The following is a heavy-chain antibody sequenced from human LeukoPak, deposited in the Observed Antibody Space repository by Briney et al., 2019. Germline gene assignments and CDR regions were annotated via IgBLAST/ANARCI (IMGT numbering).Heavy chain of an antibody. V-gene: IGHV3-23*01. J-gene: IGHJ6*02. CDR2: ISGSGDRT. Sequence: PGGSLRLSCAASGFTFNHYAMSWFRQTPGKGLEWVSAISGSGDRTYYAESVKGRFSISRDNSKNTLYLQMHSLRAEDTAVYYCGKRELWHGSGEDAWGQGTTVTVSS. CDR3: GKRELWHGSGEDA. CDR1: GFTFNHYA. D-gene: IGHD3-10*01.